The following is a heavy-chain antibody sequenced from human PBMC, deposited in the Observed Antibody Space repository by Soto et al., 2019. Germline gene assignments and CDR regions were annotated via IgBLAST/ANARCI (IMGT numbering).Heavy chain of an antibody. J-gene: IGHJ6*02. V-gene: IGHV5-51*01. Sequence: RGESLELSSQGSGYSFAIYWIGWVRQMPGKDLEWMGIIYPGDADTRYSPSFQGQVTISADKSLRTAYLQWTSLKASDTALYYCARTRSFTLGFYYDGMDVWGQGTTVTVSS. CDR1: GYSFAIYW. CDR2: IYPGDADT. D-gene: IGHD6-6*01. CDR3: ARTRSFTLGFYYDGMDV.